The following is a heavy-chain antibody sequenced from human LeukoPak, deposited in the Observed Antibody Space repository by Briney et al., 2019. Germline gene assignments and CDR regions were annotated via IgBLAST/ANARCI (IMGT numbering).Heavy chain of an antibody. J-gene: IGHJ4*02. Sequence: SETLTLTCAVYGGSFSGYYWSWIRQPPGKGLEWIGEINHSGSTNYNPSLKSRVTISVDTSKNQFSLKLNSVTAADTAVYFCARRAYSAAYWKHFDYWGQGTLVTVSS. CDR3: ARRAYSAAYWKHFDY. D-gene: IGHD1-1*01. V-gene: IGHV4-34*01. CDR2: INHSGST. CDR1: GGSFSGYY.